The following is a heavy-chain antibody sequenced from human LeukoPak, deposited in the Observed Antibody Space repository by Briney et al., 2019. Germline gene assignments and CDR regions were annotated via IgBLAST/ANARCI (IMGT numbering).Heavy chain of an antibody. CDR2: ISGSSGII. D-gene: IGHD6-19*01. CDR3: ARGTVAGKAPY. CDR1: GFTFNTYT. V-gene: IGHV3-48*01. J-gene: IGHJ4*02. Sequence: GGSLRLSCAASGFTFNTYTMNWVRQAPGKGLEWVSYISGSSGIIDYADSVRGRFTISRDNAKNSLYLQMNSLRAEDTAVYYCARGTVAGKAPYWGQGTLVTVSS.